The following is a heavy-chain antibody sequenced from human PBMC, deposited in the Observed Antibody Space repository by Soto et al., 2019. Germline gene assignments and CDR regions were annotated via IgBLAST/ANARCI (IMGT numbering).Heavy chain of an antibody. CDR1: GFTFSSYA. D-gene: IGHD5-18*01. Sequence: GGSLRLSCSASGFTFSSYAMHWVRQAPGKGLEWVSSISGSGGSTYYADSVKGRFTISRDNSKNTLYLQMNSLRAEDTAVYYCARDYSSYGPFDYWGQGTLVTVSS. CDR2: ISGSGGST. J-gene: IGHJ4*02. CDR3: ARDYSSYGPFDY. V-gene: IGHV3-64*04.